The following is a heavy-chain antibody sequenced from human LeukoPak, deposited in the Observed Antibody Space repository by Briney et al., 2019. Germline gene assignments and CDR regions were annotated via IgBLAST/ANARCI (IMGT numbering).Heavy chain of an antibody. Sequence: PGGSLRLSCAASGFTVSSNYMSWVRQAPGKGLEWVSVIYSGGSTYYADSVKGRSTISRDNAKNSLYLQMNSLRAEDTALYYCAKDIGIAVAGYFDYWGQGTLVTVSS. V-gene: IGHV3-53*05. CDR3: AKDIGIAVAGYFDY. CDR1: GFTVSSNY. CDR2: IYSGGST. D-gene: IGHD6-19*01. J-gene: IGHJ4*02.